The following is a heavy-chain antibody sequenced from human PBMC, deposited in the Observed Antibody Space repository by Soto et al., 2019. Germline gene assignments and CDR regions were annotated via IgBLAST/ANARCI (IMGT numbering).Heavy chain of an antibody. CDR3: ARGWFGRDV. CDR1: GFTFSGRS. D-gene: IGHD3-10*01. CDR2: IDNAGTDS. V-gene: IGHV3-74*01. Sequence: EVQLVESGGGLVQPGGSLRLSCAASGFTFSGRSMHWVRQAPGKGLVWVSGIDNAGTDSTYADSVKGRFTSSRDNAKKTLYLQMNSLRVEDTAVYYCARGWFGRDVWGKGTTVTVSS. J-gene: IGHJ6*04.